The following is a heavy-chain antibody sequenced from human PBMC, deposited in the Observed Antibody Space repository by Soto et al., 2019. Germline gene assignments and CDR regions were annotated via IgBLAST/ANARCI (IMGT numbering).Heavy chain of an antibody. CDR2: INHSGSS. CDR3: ARGEITLLGGMDV. D-gene: IGHD3-10*01. Sequence: LSLTCTVSGGSFRGYYWGWVRQPPGKGLEWIGEINHSGSSNYHPSLESRVTISVATSKNQFSLTVNSVTPADTAVYYCARGEITLLGGMDVWGQGTTVTVSS. CDR1: GGSFRGYY. V-gene: IGHV4-34*01. J-gene: IGHJ6*02.